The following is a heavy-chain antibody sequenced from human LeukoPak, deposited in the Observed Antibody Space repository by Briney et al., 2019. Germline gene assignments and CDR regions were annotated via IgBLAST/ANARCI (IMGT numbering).Heavy chain of an antibody. CDR2: ISGSGGST. J-gene: IGHJ4*02. CDR1: GFTFSSYA. Sequence: GGSLRLSCAASGFTFSSYAMSWVRQALGKGLEWVSAISGSGGSTYYADSVKGRFTISRDNSKNTLYLQMNSLRAEDTAVYYCAKDPWGVLAAIVPYYFDYWGQGTLVTVSS. CDR3: AKDPWGVLAAIVPYYFDY. V-gene: IGHV3-23*01. D-gene: IGHD2-2*02.